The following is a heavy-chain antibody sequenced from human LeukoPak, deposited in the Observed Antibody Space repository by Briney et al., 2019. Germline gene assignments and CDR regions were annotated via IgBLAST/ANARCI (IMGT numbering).Heavy chain of an antibody. CDR1: GCNFSSYS. J-gene: IGHJ4*02. D-gene: IGHD2/OR15-2a*01. CDR2: IGSSGNYI. Sequence: PGGSLRLSCAASGCNFSSYSLTWVRQAPGKGLEWIAYIGSSGNYINYSDSVRGRFTISRDNAKNSMSLHMNSLRADDTAVYYCARIRDSRVPFDYWGQGAQVTVSS. CDR3: ARIRDSRVPFDY. V-gene: IGHV3-21*05.